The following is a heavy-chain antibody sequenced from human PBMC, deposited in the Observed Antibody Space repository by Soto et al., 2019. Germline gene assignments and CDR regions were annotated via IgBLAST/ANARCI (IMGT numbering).Heavy chain of an antibody. V-gene: IGHV3-30*18. CDR3: AKDASHNFDY. Sequence: QVQLVESGGGVVQPGRSLRLSCAASGFTFSHYAMHWVRQAPGKGLEWVALMSYDGSNEYYADSVKGRFTISRDNSKNTLYLQINSLRAENTAVYYCAKDASHNFDYWGQGTLVTVSS. J-gene: IGHJ4*02. CDR2: MSYDGSNE. CDR1: GFTFSHYA.